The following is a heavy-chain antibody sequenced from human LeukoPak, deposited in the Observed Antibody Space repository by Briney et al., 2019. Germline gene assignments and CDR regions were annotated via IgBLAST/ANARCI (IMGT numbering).Heavy chain of an antibody. V-gene: IGHV4-34*01. CDR2: INHSGST. Sequence: SETLSLTCAVYGGSFSGYYWSWIRQPPGKGLEWIGEINHSGSTNYNPSLKSRVTISVDTSKNQFSLKLSSVTAADTAVYYCARLDSSSWPLFDYWGQGTLVTVSS. D-gene: IGHD6-13*01. J-gene: IGHJ4*02. CDR1: GGSFSGYY. CDR3: ARLDSSSWPLFDY.